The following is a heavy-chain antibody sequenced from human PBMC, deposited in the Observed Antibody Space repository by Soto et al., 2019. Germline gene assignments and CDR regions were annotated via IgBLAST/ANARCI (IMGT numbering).Heavy chain of an antibody. V-gene: IGHV4-34*01. J-gene: IGHJ5*02. CDR2: INHRGST. CDR1: CGSFSGYY. D-gene: IGHD6-13*01. Sequence: SETLSLTCAVYCGSFSGYYWSWIRHPPGKGLEWIGEINHRGSTNYNPSLKSRVTISVDTSNNQFSLKLSSVTAADTAVYYCARGQGYSSSWFWRKNWFDPWGQGTQVT. CDR3: ARGQGYSSSWFWRKNWFDP.